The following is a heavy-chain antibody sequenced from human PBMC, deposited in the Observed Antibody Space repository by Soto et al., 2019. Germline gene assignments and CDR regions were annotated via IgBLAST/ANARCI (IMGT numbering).Heavy chain of an antibody. CDR1: GGSISSGGYY. D-gene: IGHD2-21*02. CDR2: IYYSGST. CDR3: ARDDSTHNYGMDV. Sequence: SETLSLTCTVSGGSISSGGYYWSWIRQHPGKGLEWIGYIYYSGSTYYNPSLKSRVTISVDTSKNQFSLKLSSVTAADTAVYYCARDDSTHNYGMDVWGRGTTVTVSS. V-gene: IGHV4-31*03. J-gene: IGHJ6*02.